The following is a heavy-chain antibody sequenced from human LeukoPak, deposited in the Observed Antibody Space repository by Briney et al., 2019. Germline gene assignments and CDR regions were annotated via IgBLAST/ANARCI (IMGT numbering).Heavy chain of an antibody. CDR2: INHSGST. Sequence: PSETLSLTCAVYGGSFSGYYWSWIRQPPGKGLEWIGEINHSGSTNYNPSLKSRVTISVDTSKNQFSLKLSSVTAADTAVYYCAREEGRGSSWSRGGWFDPWGQGTLVTVSS. CDR3: AREEGRGSSWSRGGWFDP. V-gene: IGHV4-34*01. D-gene: IGHD6-13*01. CDR1: GGSFSGYY. J-gene: IGHJ5*02.